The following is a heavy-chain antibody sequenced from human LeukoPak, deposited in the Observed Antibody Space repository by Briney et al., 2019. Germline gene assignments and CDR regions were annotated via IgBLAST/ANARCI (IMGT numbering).Heavy chain of an antibody. CDR3: ARAEDYGDYWFDP. D-gene: IGHD4-17*01. CDR2: ISAYNGNT. V-gene: IGHV1-18*01. CDR1: GYTFTSYG. J-gene: IGHJ5*02. Sequence: ASVKVSCKASGYTFTSYGISGVRQAPGQGLEGMGWISAYNGNTNYAQKLQGRVTMTTDTSTSTAYMELRSLRSDDTAVYYCARAEDYGDYWFDPWGQGTLVTVSS.